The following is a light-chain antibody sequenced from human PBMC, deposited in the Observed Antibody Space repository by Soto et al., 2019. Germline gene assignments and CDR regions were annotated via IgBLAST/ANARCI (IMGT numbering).Light chain of an antibody. CDR3: QSYDSGLRGVV. J-gene: IGLJ2*01. CDR1: SSNIGAFFD. Sequence: QSVLTQPPSVSGAPGQRVTISCTGSSSNIGAFFDVHWYQQLPGTVPKLLIYGNTNRASGVPDRFSGSRSGTSASLAITGLQAEDEADYYCQSYDSGLRGVVFGGGTQLTVL. CDR2: GNT. V-gene: IGLV1-40*01.